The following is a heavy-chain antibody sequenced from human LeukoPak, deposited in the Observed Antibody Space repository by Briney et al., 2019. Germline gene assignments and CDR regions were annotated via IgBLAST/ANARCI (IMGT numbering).Heavy chain of an antibody. CDR2: IYYSGTT. Sequence: PSETLSLTCSVSGVSITNYYWSWIRQPPGKGLEWIGYIYYSGTTKYTPSLMGRATISVDTSKNQFSLNLRSVTAADTAVYYCARQVSYVAVAGPRNDAFDIWGQGTMITVSS. CDR1: GVSITNYY. D-gene: IGHD6-19*01. CDR3: ARQVSYVAVAGPRNDAFDI. J-gene: IGHJ3*02. V-gene: IGHV4-59*08.